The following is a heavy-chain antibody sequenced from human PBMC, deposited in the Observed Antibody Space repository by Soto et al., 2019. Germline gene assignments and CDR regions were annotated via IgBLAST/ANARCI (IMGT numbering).Heavy chain of an antibody. CDR2: IRSKANNYAT. D-gene: IGHD3-22*01. CDR1: GFTFSGSA. Sequence: EVQLVESGGGLVQPGGSLKLSCATSGFTFSGSAMHWVRQASGKGLEWIGRIRSKANNYATAYAASVKGRFTISRDDSENTAYLQMNSLKTEDTAIYYCAKSAPSSSSGYQYYFDYWGQGTLVTVSS. CDR3: AKSAPSSSSGYQYYFDY. V-gene: IGHV3-73*02. J-gene: IGHJ4*02.